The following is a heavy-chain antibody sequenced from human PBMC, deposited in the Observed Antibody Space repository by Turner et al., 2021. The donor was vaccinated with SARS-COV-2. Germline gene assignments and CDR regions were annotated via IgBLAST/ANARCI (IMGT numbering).Heavy chain of an antibody. CDR1: GYTFTSYD. Sequence: QVQLVQSGAEVKKPGASVTVSCKASGYTFTSYDINWVQQATGQGLEWMGWMNPNSGNTGYAQKFQGRVTITRNTSISTAYMELSSLRSEDTAVYYCARGGYCSSTSCSPYWYFDLWGRGTLVTVSS. D-gene: IGHD2-2*01. CDR2: MNPNSGNT. CDR3: ARGGYCSSTSCSPYWYFDL. J-gene: IGHJ2*01. V-gene: IGHV1-8*03.